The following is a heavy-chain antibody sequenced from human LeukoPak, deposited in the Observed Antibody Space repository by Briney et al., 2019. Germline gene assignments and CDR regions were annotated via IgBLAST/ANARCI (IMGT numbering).Heavy chain of an antibody. CDR1: GYTFTSYY. CDR2: INPSGGST. CDR3: ARFRVGAPKGAFDI. J-gene: IGHJ3*02. Sequence: ASVKVSCKASGYTFTSYYMHWVRQAPGQGLEWMGIINPSGGSTSYAQKFQGRVTMTRDTSKNQFSLKLSSVTAADMAVYYCARFRVGAPKGAFDIWGQGTMVTVSS. V-gene: IGHV1-46*01. D-gene: IGHD1-26*01.